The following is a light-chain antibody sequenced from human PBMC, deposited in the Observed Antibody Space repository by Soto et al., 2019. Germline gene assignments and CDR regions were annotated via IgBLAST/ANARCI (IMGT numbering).Light chain of an antibody. CDR3: SSYTSSSTSV. V-gene: IGLV2-14*01. CDR1: SSDVGGYNY. Sequence: QSALTQPASVSGSPGQSITISCTGTSSDVGGYNYVSWYQQHPGKAPKLMIYEVSNRPSGVSNRLSGSKSGNTASLTISGLQAEDEADYYCSSYTSSSTSVFGTGTKVTVL. CDR2: EVS. J-gene: IGLJ1*01.